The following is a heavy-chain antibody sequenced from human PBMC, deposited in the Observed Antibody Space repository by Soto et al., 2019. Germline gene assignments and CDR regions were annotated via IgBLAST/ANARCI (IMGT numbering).Heavy chain of an antibody. CDR1: GGTFSSYA. J-gene: IGHJ5*02. Sequence: QVQLVQSGAEVKKPGSSVKVSCKASGGTFSSYAISWVRQAPGQGLEWMGGIITIFGTANYAQKFQGRVTITADESTSTAYMELSSLRSEDTAVYYCARGSAYYDFWSGYPNGNWFDPWGQGTLVTVSS. D-gene: IGHD3-3*01. CDR2: IITIFGTA. V-gene: IGHV1-69*01. CDR3: ARGSAYYDFWSGYPNGNWFDP.